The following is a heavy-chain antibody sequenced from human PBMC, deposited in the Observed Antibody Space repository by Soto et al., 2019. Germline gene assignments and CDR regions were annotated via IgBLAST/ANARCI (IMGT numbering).Heavy chain of an antibody. CDR3: ARAGGLEVVTIFDY. D-gene: IGHD3-3*01. J-gene: IGHJ4*02. CDR2: IYASGTT. V-gene: IGHV4-31*03. CDR1: GVSISTGGYS. Sequence: SETLSLTCTVSGVSISTGGYSWSWIRQHPGKGLECIGNIYASGTTYYNPSLKSRVTMSVDAFENQFSLRLTSVTAADTAVYYCARAGGLEVVTIFDYWGRGTLVTVSS.